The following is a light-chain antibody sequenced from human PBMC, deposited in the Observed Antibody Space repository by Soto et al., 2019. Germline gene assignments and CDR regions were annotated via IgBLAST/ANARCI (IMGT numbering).Light chain of an antibody. CDR2: ASS. CDR1: QSVGSY. V-gene: IGKV3-11*01. Sequence: EIVLTQSPDTLSLSPGERATLSCRASQSVGSYLAWYQQKPGQSPRLLIYASSNRAIVIQARFSGSGSGIDFTLTISILEPEDLAVYYCQQRCNWYSFGQGTKLEIK. CDR3: QQRCNWYS. J-gene: IGKJ2*01.